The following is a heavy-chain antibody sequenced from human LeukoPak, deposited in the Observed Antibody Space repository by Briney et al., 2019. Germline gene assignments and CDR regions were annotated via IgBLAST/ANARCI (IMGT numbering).Heavy chain of an antibody. V-gene: IGHV1-69*04. J-gene: IGHJ6*02. Sequence: SVKVSCKASGGTFSSYAISWVRQAPGQGLEWMGRIIPILGIANYAQKFQGRVTITADKSTSTAYMELSSLRSEDTAVYYCAREETDYDSSGYPLYSYYYGMDVWGQGTTVTVSS. CDR1: GGTFSSYA. CDR2: IIPILGIA. CDR3: AREETDYDSSGYPLYSYYYGMDV. D-gene: IGHD3-22*01.